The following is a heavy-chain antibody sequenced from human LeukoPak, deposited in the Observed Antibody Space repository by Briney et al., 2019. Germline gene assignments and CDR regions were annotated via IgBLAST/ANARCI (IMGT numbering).Heavy chain of an antibody. CDR1: GYSFTSYW. Sequence: GESLKISCKGSGYSFTSYWIGWVRQMPGKGLEWMGIIYPGDSDTRYSPSFQGQVTISADKSISTAHLQWSSLKASDTAMYYCARGYYDSSGYYSVTLDYWGQGTLVTVSS. D-gene: IGHD3-22*01. CDR2: IYPGDSDT. V-gene: IGHV5-51*01. J-gene: IGHJ4*02. CDR3: ARGYYDSSGYYSVTLDY.